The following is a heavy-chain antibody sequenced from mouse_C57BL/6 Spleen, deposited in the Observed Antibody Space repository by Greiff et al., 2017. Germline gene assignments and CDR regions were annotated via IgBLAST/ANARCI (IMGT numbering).Heavy chain of an antibody. CDR3: AQNHITTVVAGFAY. J-gene: IGHJ3*01. CDR1: GFSLTSYG. Sequence: VQLQQSGPGLVQPSQSLSITCTVSGFSLTSYGVSWVRQPPGKGLEWLGVIWGDGSTNYHSALISRLSISKDNSKSQVFLKLNSLQTDDTATYYCAQNHITTVVAGFAYWGQGTLVTVSA. CDR2: IWGDGST. D-gene: IGHD1-1*01. V-gene: IGHV2-3*01.